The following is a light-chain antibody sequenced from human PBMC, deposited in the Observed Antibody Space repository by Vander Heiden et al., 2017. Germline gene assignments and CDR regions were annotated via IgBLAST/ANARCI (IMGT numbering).Light chain of an antibody. Sequence: DTVMTQSPDSLAVSLGERATITCRSSQSLFFRSDDKNYFALFQQKVGQPPKQLIYWASFREPGVPDRFIGSGSWTDFTLTISSLQPEDVAVDYCQQYYSTPWTFGQGTKVEVK. V-gene: IGKV4-1*01. CDR2: WAS. J-gene: IGKJ1*01. CDR3: QQYYSTPWT. CDR1: QSLFFRSDDKNY.